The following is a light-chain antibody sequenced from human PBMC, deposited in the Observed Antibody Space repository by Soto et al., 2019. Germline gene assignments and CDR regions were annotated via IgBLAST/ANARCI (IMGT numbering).Light chain of an antibody. Sequence: EIVLTQSPATLSLSPGERATLSCRASQSVSSYLAWYQQKPGQAPRLLIYDASNRATGIPARFSGSGSGTDFTLTISSLVPEDFAVYYCPKRSNWPSLSFGGGTKVEIK. CDR2: DAS. V-gene: IGKV3-11*01. J-gene: IGKJ4*01. CDR1: QSVSSY. CDR3: PKRSNWPSLS.